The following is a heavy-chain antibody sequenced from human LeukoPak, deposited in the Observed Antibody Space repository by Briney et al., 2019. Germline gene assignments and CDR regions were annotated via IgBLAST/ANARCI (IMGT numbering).Heavy chain of an antibody. D-gene: IGHD2-15*01. CDR3: ARERYCSGGSCYPDY. V-gene: IGHV4-61*02. CDR1: GGSISSGSYY. J-gene: IGHJ4*02. Sequence: SETLSLTCTVSGGSISSGSYYWSWIRQPAGKGLEWIGRIYTSGSTNYNPSLKSRVTISVDTSKNQFSLKLSSVTAADTAVYYCARERYCSGGSCYPDYWGQGTLVTVSS. CDR2: IYTSGST.